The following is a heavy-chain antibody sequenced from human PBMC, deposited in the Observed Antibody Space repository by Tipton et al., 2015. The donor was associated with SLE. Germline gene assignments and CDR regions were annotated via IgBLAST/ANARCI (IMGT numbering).Heavy chain of an antibody. Sequence: TLSLTCTVSGGSISSYYWSWIRQPPGKGLEWIGYIYYSGSTNSNPSPKSRVTISVDTSKNQFSLKLSSVTAADTAVYYCARQGQQLVRPYYYGMDVWGQVTTVTVSS. CDR3: ARQGQQLVRPYYYGMDV. V-gene: IGHV4-59*08. CDR1: GGSISSYY. J-gene: IGHJ6*02. CDR2: IYYSGST. D-gene: IGHD6-13*01.